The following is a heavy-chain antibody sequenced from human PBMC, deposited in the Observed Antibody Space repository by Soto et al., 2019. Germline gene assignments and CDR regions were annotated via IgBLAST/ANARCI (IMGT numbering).Heavy chain of an antibody. CDR1: GGSFSGYY. J-gene: IGHJ6*02. CDR2: INHSGST. V-gene: IGHV4-34*01. D-gene: IGHD2-8*01. Sequence: PSETLSLTCAVYGGSFSGYYWSWIRQPPGKGLEWIGEINHSGSTNYNPSLKSRVTISVDTSKNQFSLKLSSVTAADTAAYYCAILKTGYYYYGMDVWCQGITVTVS. CDR3: AILKTGYYYYGMDV.